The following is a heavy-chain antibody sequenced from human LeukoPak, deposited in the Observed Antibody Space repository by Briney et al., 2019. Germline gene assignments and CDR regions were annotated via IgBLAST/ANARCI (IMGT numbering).Heavy chain of an antibody. Sequence: GGSLSLSCAAPGSPLSTYGLPWVGQAPAKGLEGVAFIRYDGSNKYYADSVKGRFTISRDNSKNTLYLQMNSLRAEDTAVYYCAKEPSPYYYYYYMDVWGKGTTVTVSS. CDR1: GSPLSTYG. J-gene: IGHJ6*03. CDR3: AKEPSPYYYYYYMDV. V-gene: IGHV3-30*02. D-gene: IGHD6-6*01. CDR2: IRYDGSNK.